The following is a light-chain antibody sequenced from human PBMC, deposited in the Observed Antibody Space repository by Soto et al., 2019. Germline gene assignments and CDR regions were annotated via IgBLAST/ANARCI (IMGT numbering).Light chain of an antibody. Sequence: QSALTQPRSVSGSPGQSVTISCTGTSSDVGGYNYVSWYQQHPGKAPNLMIYDVSKWPSGVPDRFSGSKSGNTASLTISGLQAEDEADYYCCSYAGNSLWVFGGGTKLTVL. CDR1: SSDVGGYNY. J-gene: IGLJ3*02. V-gene: IGLV2-11*01. CDR2: DVS. CDR3: CSYAGNSLWV.